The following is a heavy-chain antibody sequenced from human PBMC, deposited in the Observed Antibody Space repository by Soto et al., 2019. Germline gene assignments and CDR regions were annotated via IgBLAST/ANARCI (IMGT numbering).Heavy chain of an antibody. CDR2: ISGYNGDI. V-gene: IGHV1-18*04. D-gene: IGHD1-26*01. CDR3: ASVRIVGAREIDF. Sequence: QVHLVQSGGEVKKPGASVKVSCKASGYTFNRHGITWVRQAPGQGLEWMGWISGYNGDINYEQKFQGRGTLSSDTLTSAVYLELKSLRFDDTAVYYCASVRIVGAREIDFWGQGTLVTVSS. CDR1: GYTFNRHG. J-gene: IGHJ4*02.